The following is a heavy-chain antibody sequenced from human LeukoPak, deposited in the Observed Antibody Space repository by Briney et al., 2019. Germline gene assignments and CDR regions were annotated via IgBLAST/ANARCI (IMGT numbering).Heavy chain of an antibody. CDR2: IKSKTDGGTR. CDR3: TTFDYAAFLI. D-gene: IGHD4/OR15-4a*01. Sequence: PGGSLRLSCAVSGFTSSNAWMSWVRQAPGKGLEWVGRIKSKTDGGTRDYAAPVKGRFTISRDDSKNTLYLQMNSLKTEDTDVYYCTTFDYAAFLIWGQGTMVTVSS. V-gene: IGHV3-15*01. CDR1: GFTSSNAW. J-gene: IGHJ3*02.